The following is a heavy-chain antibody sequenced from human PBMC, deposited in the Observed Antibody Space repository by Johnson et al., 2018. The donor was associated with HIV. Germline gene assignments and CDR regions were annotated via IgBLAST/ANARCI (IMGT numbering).Heavy chain of an antibody. Sequence: VQLVESGGGLVQPGGSLRLSCAASGFTFSSYAMAWVRQAPGKGLEWVSTISGSGSTYYADSVKGRFTFSRYNSKNTLHLQMKSLRAEDTAVYYCARILVGTMVRGVSLHDAFDIWGQGTMVTVSS. D-gene: IGHD3-10*01. CDR3: ARILVGTMVRGVSLHDAFDI. V-gene: IGHV3-23*04. CDR2: ISGSGST. CDR1: GFTFSSYA. J-gene: IGHJ3*02.